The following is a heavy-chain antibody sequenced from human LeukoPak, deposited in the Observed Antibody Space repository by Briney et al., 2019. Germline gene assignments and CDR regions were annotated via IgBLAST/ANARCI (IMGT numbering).Heavy chain of an antibody. CDR3: ARTVVTLDWYFDL. D-gene: IGHD4-23*01. CDR2: FYTSGTT. CDR1: GGSISSYS. V-gene: IGHV4-4*07. Sequence: PSETLSLTCSVSGGSISSYSWNWLRQPAGKGLEWIGRFYTSGTTNYNPSLKSRVTMSIGTSKNQVSLKMRSVTAADTAVYYCARTVVTLDWYFDLWGRGTLVSVSS. J-gene: IGHJ2*01.